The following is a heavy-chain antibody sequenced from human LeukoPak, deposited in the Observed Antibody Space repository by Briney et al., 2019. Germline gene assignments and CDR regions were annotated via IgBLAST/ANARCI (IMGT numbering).Heavy chain of an antibody. CDR1: GFTFSSYD. Sequence: GGSLRLSCAASGFTFSSYDMHWVRQATGKGLEWVSAIGTAGDTYYPGSVKGRFTISRENAKNSLYLQMNSLRAEDTAVYYCARRGIEGFYFDYWGQGTLVTVSS. J-gene: IGHJ4*02. CDR2: IGTAGDT. CDR3: ARRGIEGFYFDY. V-gene: IGHV3-13*01.